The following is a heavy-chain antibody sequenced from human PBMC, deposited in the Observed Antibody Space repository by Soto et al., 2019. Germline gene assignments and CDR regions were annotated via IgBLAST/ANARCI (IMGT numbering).Heavy chain of an antibody. CDR2: IYHSGST. V-gene: IGHV4-4*02. D-gene: IGHD6-19*01. Sequence: QVQLQESGPGLVKPSGTLSLTCAVSSGSISSSNWWSWVRQPPGKGLEWIGEIYHSGSTNYNPSLKSRVTISVDKSKNQFSLKLSSMTAADTAVYYCGVALGEIAVAGNWFDPWGQGTLVTVSS. CDR1: SGSISSSNW. J-gene: IGHJ5*02. CDR3: GVALGEIAVAGNWFDP.